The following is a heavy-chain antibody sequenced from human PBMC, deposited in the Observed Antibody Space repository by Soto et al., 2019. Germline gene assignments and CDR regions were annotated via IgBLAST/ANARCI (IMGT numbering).Heavy chain of an antibody. CDR3: ARGVVAATHAFDI. Sequence: QVQLQESGPGLVKPSQTLSLTCTVSGGSISSGGYYWSWIRQHPGKGLEWFGYIYYSGSTYYNPSIKGRATITVDTSKHQFSLKLSSVTAADTAVYYCARGVVAATHAFDIWGQGTMVTVSS. CDR2: IYYSGST. CDR1: GGSISSGGYY. V-gene: IGHV4-31*03. D-gene: IGHD2-15*01. J-gene: IGHJ3*02.